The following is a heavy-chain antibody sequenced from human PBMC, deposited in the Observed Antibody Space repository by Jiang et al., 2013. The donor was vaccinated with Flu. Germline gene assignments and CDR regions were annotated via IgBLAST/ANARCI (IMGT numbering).Heavy chain of an antibody. D-gene: IGHD2-2*01. CDR3: ARDSQYCSSTSCPGAHYYYGMDV. V-gene: IGHV4-59*01. CDR1: GGSISSYY. J-gene: IGHJ6*04. Sequence: GLVKPSETLSLTCTVSGGSISSYYWSWIRQPPGKGLEWIGYIYYSGSTNYNPSLKSRVTISVDTSKNQFSLKLSSVTAADTAVYYCARDSQYCSSTSCPGAHYYYGMDVWGKGTTVTVSS. CDR2: IYYSGST.